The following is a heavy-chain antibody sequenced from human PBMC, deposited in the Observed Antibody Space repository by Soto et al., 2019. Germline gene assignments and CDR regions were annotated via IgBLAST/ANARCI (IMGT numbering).Heavy chain of an antibody. J-gene: IGHJ4*02. D-gene: IGHD1-26*01. Sequence: LVLQESGPGLVKPSETLSLTCTVSGGSISSGDYYWAWIRQPPGKGPEWIGSIYYSGTTYYNPSLKSRVTISADTSKNQFALDLSSVTAADTAVYYGARHVHHGSCRYWGQGTLVTVSS. CDR2: IYYSGTT. CDR1: GGSISSGDYY. V-gene: IGHV4-39*01. CDR3: ARHVHHGSCRY.